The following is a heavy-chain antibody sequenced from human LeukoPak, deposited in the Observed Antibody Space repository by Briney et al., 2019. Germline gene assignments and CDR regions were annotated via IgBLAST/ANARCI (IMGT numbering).Heavy chain of an antibody. CDR3: ARRSNSWYNYY. V-gene: IGHV4-34*01. J-gene: IGHJ4*02. CDR2: INHSGST. D-gene: IGHD6-13*01. CDR1: GGSFSGYY. Sequence: SETLSLTCAVYGGSFSGYYWSWIRQPPGKGLEWIGEINHSGSTNYNPSLKSRVTISVDTSKNQFSLKLSSVTAADTAVYYCARRSNSWYNYYWGQGTLVTVSS.